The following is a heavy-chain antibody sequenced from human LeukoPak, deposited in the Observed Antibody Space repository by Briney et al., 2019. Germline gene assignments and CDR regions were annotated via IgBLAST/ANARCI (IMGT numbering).Heavy chain of an antibody. Sequence: GGSLRLSCSASGFTFNTFAIHWVRQAPGKGLEYVSSISDNGGTTYYADSVKGGFTISRDNSKNTLYLQMSSLRAEDTAVYFCVTQGDGYYSGPFDYWGQGTLVTVSS. J-gene: IGHJ4*02. CDR2: ISDNGGTT. CDR3: VTQGDGYYSGPFDY. V-gene: IGHV3-64D*06. D-gene: IGHD3-22*01. CDR1: GFTFNTFA.